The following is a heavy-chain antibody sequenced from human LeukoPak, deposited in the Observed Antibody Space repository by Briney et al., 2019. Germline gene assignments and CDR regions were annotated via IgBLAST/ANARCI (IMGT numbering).Heavy chain of an antibody. CDR3: ARSGSSWYPWFDP. CDR2: INPNSGGT. V-gene: IGHV1-2*02. CDR1: GYTLTAYY. D-gene: IGHD6-13*01. J-gene: IGHJ5*02. Sequence: ASVKVSCKASGYTLTAYYMHWVRQAPGQGLEWVGWINPNSGGTNYAQKFQGRVTMTRDTSISTAYMDLSRLRSDDTAVYYCARSGSSWYPWFDPWGQGTLVPVSS.